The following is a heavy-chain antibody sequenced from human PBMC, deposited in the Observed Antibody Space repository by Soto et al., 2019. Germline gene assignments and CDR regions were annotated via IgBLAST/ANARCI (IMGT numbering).Heavy chain of an antibody. CDR2: IHGGADYT. CDR3: AKNRGPGGYTSWSFNV. J-gene: IGHJ2*01. D-gene: IGHD1-26*01. CDR1: GFTFSCCA. Sequence: EMQLLESGGGLVQPGGSLRLSCAASGFTFSCCAMSWVRQAPGRGLEWVSTIHGGADYTHYTDSVKGRFTISRDNSTTPVFLQMTRLPAGDTAIYYCAKNRGPGGYTSWSFNVWGRGTPVTASS. V-gene: IGHV3-23*01.